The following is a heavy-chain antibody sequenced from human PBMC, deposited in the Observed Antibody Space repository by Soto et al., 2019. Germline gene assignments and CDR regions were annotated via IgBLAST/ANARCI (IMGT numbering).Heavy chain of an antibody. CDR3: GKYVKAAVSFAP. D-gene: IGHD6-13*01. Sequence: SETLSLTCPVSGGSISSGYYYWSWIRQPPGKGLEWIGYIYYSGSTYYNPSLKSRVTISVDTSKNQFSLKLSSVTAADTAVYYGGKYVKAAVSFAPGGQGTLVPVSS. CDR2: IYYSGST. V-gene: IGHV4-30-4*03. J-gene: IGHJ5*02. CDR1: GGSISSGYYY.